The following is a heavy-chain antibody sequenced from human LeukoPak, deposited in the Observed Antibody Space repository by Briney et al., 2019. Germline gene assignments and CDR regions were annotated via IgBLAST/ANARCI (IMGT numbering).Heavy chain of an antibody. V-gene: IGHV4-39*01. CDR3: ARHALIAVAATSLFDY. CDR2: IYYSGST. CDR1: GGSISSSSYY. Sequence: SETLSLTCTVSGGSISSSSYYWGWIRQPPGKGLEWIGSIYYSGSTYYNPSLKSRVTISVDTSKNQFSLKLSSVTAADTAVYYCARHALIAVAATSLFDYWGQGTLVTVSS. J-gene: IGHJ4*02. D-gene: IGHD6-19*01.